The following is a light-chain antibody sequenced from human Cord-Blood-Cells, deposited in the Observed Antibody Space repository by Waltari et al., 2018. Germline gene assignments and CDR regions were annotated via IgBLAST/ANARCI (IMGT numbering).Light chain of an antibody. V-gene: IGLV2-23*01. J-gene: IGLJ2*01. CDR3: CSYAGSSTLV. CDR1: SSDVGSYNI. Sequence: QSALTQPASVSGSPGPSITLSCTGTSSDVGSYNIFSWYQQHPGKAPKLTIYEGSKRPSGVSNRFSGSKSGNTASLTISGLQAEDEADYYCCSYAGSSTLVFGGGTKLTVL. CDR2: EGS.